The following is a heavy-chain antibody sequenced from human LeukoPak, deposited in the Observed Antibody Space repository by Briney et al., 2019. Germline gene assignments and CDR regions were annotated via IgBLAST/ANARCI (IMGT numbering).Heavy chain of an antibody. V-gene: IGHV3-20*04. CDR3: AREGNWNAFDY. J-gene: IGHJ4*02. CDR1: GFTFDDYG. Sequence: PGGSLRLSCAASGFTFDDYGMSWVREAPGKGLEWVSFINWNGGSTGYADSVKGRFTISRDYAKNSLYLQMNSLRAEDTALYYCAREGNWNAFDYWGQGTLVTVSS. CDR2: INWNGGST. D-gene: IGHD1-20*01.